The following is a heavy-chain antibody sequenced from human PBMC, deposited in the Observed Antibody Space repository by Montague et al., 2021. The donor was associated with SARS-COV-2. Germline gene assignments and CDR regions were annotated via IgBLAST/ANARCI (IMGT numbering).Heavy chain of an antibody. CDR1: GGSISNYY. D-gene: IGHD6-13*01. J-gene: IGHJ4*02. V-gene: IGHV4-59*08. CDR3: ARRAYSSSWYYFDY. Sequence: ETLSLTCTVSGGSISNYYWSWIRQPPGKGLEWIGYIYYSGSTNYNPSLKSRVTISVDTSKNQFSLKLSSVTAAGTAVYYCARRAYSSSWYYFDYWGQGTLVTASS. CDR2: IYYSGST.